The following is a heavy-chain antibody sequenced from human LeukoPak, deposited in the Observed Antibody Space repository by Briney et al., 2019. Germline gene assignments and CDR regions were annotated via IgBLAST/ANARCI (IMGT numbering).Heavy chain of an antibody. CDR1: GFTVSSMY. Sequence: GGSLRLSCAASGFTVSSMYMSWVRQAPGKGLEWVAVISYDGSNKYYADSVKGRFTISRDNSKNTLYLQMNSLRAEDTAVYYCARDLLRIAVAGTGDWGQGTLVTVSS. CDR3: ARDLLRIAVAGTGD. D-gene: IGHD6-19*01. CDR2: ISYDGSNK. J-gene: IGHJ4*02. V-gene: IGHV3-30*03.